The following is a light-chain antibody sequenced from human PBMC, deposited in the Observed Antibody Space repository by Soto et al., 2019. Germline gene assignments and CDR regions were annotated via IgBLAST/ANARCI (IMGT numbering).Light chain of an antibody. CDR3: LLYYGGAHLV. CDR2: TTN. J-gene: IGLJ3*02. V-gene: IGLV7-43*01. Sequence: QAVVTQEPSLTVSPGGTVTLTCASSTGAVTSGNYPSWFQRKPGQAPRTLIYTTNDKHSWTPARFSGSLLGGRATLTLSGAQPEDEAEYYCLLYYGGAHLVFGGGTKLTVL. CDR1: TGAVTSGNY.